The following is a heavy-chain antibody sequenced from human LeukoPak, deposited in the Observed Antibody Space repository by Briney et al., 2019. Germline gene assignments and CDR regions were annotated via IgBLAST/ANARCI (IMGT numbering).Heavy chain of an antibody. Sequence: SETLSLTCTVSGGSISSYYWSWIRQPPGKGLEWIGYISYSGRTNYNPSLKSRVTISVDTSKNQFSLKLSSVTAADTAVYYCARQGSGRSSDYWGQGTLVTVSS. D-gene: IGHD1-26*01. CDR2: ISYSGRT. J-gene: IGHJ4*02. CDR3: ARQGSGRSSDY. V-gene: IGHV4-59*08. CDR1: GGSISSYY.